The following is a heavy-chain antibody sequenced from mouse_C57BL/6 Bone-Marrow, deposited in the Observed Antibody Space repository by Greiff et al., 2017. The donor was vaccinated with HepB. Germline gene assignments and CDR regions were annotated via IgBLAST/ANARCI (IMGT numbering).Heavy chain of an antibody. CDR2: IDPENGDT. CDR3: TTIIPGYYYAMDY. V-gene: IGHV14-4*01. CDR1: GFNIKDDY. Sequence: VQLQQSGAELVRPGASVKLSCTASGFNIKDDYMHWVKQRPEQGLEWIGWIDPENGDTEYASKFQGKATITADTSSNTAYLQLSSLTSEDTAVYYWTTIIPGYYYAMDYWGQGTSVTVSS. D-gene: IGHD2-4*01. J-gene: IGHJ4*01.